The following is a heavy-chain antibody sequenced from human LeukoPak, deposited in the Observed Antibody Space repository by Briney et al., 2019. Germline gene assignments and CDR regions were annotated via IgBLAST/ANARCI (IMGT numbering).Heavy chain of an antibody. CDR1: GFTFDDYA. CDR2: ISWNSGSI. J-gene: IGHJ4*02. CDR3: AKAETYYDFWSGQEKYYFDY. V-gene: IGHV3-9*01. Sequence: GRSLILSCAASGFTFDDYAMHWVRQAPGKGLEWVSGISWNSGSIGYADSVKGRFTISRDNAKNSLYLQMNSLRAEDTALYYCAKAETYYDFWSGQEKYYFDYWGQGTLVTVSS. D-gene: IGHD3-3*01.